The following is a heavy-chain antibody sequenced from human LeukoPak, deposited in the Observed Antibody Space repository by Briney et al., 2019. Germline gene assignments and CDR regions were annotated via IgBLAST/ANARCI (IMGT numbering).Heavy chain of an antibody. V-gene: IGHV1-58*01. D-gene: IGHD3-16*01. Sequence: SVKVSCKASGFTFISSAVQWVRQARGQRLEWIGWIGIISGNTNYAQRFQDRVIFTRDMSTSTVSMELSSLRSDDTAVYYCAALGGDGGKENYWGQGTLVTVSS. CDR2: IGIISGNT. CDR1: GFTFISSA. CDR3: AALGGDGGKENY. J-gene: IGHJ4*02.